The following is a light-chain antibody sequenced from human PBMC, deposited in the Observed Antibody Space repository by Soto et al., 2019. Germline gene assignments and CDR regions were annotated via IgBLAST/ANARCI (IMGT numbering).Light chain of an antibody. CDR2: GAS. Sequence: EIVLTQSPGTLSLSPGERATLSCRASQSVSSSYLAWYQQKPGQAPRLLIYGASSRDTGIPDSFRGSESGASFHLTISRLEPEDFAVYYCQQCGSSPRYTFGEGTKLEIK. CDR1: QSVSSSY. CDR3: QQCGSSPRYT. V-gene: IGKV3-20*01. J-gene: IGKJ2*01.